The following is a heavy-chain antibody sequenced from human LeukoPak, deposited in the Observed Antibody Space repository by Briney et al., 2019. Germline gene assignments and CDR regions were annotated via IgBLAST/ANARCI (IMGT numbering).Heavy chain of an antibody. V-gene: IGHV4-4*07. CDR1: GGSFSSYY. J-gene: IGHJ5*02. CDR3: ARTAPGDYDFFPPWFDP. Sequence: SETLSLTCTVSGGSFSSYYWSWIRQPAGKGLEWIGRIYTSVSTNYNPSLKSRVTMSVDTSKNQFSLKLSSVTAADTAVYYCARTAPGDYDFFPPWFDPWGQGTLVTVSS. D-gene: IGHD3-3*01. CDR2: IYTSVST.